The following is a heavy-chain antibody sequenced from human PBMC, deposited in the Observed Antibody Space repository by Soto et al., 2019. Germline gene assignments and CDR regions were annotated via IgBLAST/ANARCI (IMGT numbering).Heavy chain of an antibody. Sequence: EVQLLESGGGLVQPGGSLRLSCAASGFTFSSYAMSWVRQTPGKGLEWVSGIGGSGGRTYYADSVKGRFTISRDNSKSILYLQMNSLRAEDTAVYYCVKNREDFAYTNYLEYWGQGTLVTVSS. CDR2: IGGSGGRT. V-gene: IGHV3-23*01. D-gene: IGHD4-4*01. J-gene: IGHJ4*02. CDR1: GFTFSSYA. CDR3: VKNREDFAYTNYLEY.